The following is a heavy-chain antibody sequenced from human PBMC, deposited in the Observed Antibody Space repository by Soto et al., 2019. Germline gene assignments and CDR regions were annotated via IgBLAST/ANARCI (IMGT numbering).Heavy chain of an antibody. J-gene: IGHJ3*02. CDR3: ARTNGYSYAYPDAFDI. Sequence: SETLSLTCTVSGGSVSSGTYYWSWIRQPPGKGLEWIGYIYYSGSTNYTPSLKSRVTISVDTSKIQFSMKLSSVNAVDTVFYYCARTNGYSYAYPDAFDIWGQGTMVT. CDR1: GGSVSSGTYY. D-gene: IGHD5-18*01. CDR2: IYYSGST. V-gene: IGHV4-61*01.